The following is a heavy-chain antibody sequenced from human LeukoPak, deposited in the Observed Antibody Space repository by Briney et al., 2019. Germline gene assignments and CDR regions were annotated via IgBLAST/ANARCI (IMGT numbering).Heavy chain of an antibody. CDR2: IYYSGTT. CDR3: ARETIAAASPGRTWFDP. Sequence: SETLSLTCTFSGGSISSYHWNWIRQPPGKGLEWIGYIYYSGTTKYNPSLKSRVTISADTSRNQFSLKLSSVTAADTAVYYCARETIAAASPGRTWFDPWGQGTLVTVSS. D-gene: IGHD6-13*01. V-gene: IGHV4-59*12. J-gene: IGHJ5*02. CDR1: GGSISSYH.